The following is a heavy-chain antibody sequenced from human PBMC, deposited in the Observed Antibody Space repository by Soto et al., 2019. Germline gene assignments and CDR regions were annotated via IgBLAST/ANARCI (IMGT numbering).Heavy chain of an antibody. CDR3: ARRSSSGWFDFDS. CDR2: INAGNGNT. Sequence: QVQLVQSGAEVKKPGASVKVSCKASGYTFTTYLIHWVRQAPGQRLEWMRWINAGNGNTKYSQKFQGRVFITRDTSASTAYMELSSLRSEDTAVYYCARRSSSGWFDFDSWGQGTLVTVSS. J-gene: IGHJ4*02. V-gene: IGHV1-3*01. D-gene: IGHD6-19*01. CDR1: GYTFTTYL.